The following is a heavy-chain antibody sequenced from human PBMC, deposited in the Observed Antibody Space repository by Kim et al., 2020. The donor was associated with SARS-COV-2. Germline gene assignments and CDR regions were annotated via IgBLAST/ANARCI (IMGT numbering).Heavy chain of an antibody. CDR1: GGSISSSSYY. Sequence: SETLSLSCIVSGGSISSSSYYWDWIRQPPGKGLEWIGSIHDSGTTYYNPSLKSRITISADTSMNQFPLKLSSVTAADTAVYYCARRIRNGGSYYYYNYMDVWGKGTTVTVSS. CDR3: ARRIRNGGSYYYYNYMDV. D-gene: IGHD2-8*01. J-gene: IGHJ6*03. V-gene: IGHV4-39*01. CDR2: IHDSGTT.